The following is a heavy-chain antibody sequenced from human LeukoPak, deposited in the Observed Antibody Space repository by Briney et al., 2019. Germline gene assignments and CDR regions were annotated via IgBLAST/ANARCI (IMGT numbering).Heavy chain of an antibody. D-gene: IGHD2-8*01. J-gene: IGHJ6*02. CDR2: ITSNSGTI. Sequence: TGRSLRLSCPASGFTFNDYAMHWVRQAPGKGLEWVSGITSNSGTIAYADSVKGRFTISRDNAKNSLYLQMNSLRAEDTALYYCAKDRTKSYYYGMDVWGQGTTVTVSS. CDR3: AKDRTKSYYYGMDV. V-gene: IGHV3-9*01. CDR1: GFTFNDYA.